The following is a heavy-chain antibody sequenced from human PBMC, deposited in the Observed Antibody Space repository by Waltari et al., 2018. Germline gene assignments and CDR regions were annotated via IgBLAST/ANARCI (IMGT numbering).Heavy chain of an antibody. CDR1: GGPFRSYA. Sequence: QVQLVQSGAEVKKPGSSVKVSCKASGGPFRSYAISWVRQAPGHGLEGMGGIIPICGTANDAQKFQGRATITADESTSTAYMELSSLRSEDTAVDYWARAASLRSSSAPLGYWGQGTLVTVSS. D-gene: IGHD6-6*01. J-gene: IGHJ4*02. V-gene: IGHV1-69*12. CDR3: ARAASLRSSSAPLGY. CDR2: IIPICGTA.